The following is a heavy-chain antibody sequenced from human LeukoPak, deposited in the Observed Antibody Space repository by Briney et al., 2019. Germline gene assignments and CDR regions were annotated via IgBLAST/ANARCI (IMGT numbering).Heavy chain of an antibody. D-gene: IGHD3-9*01. CDR2: ITGSGDTP. Sequence: GGSLRLSCAASGFIFRNYAMSWVRQAPGKGLEWVSAITGSGDTPYYADSVKGRFTVSRDNSKNPLYVEMNTLRAEDTAVYYCAKWGDYDILTGYYVSDFWGQGTLVTVSS. J-gene: IGHJ4*02. CDR1: GFIFRNYA. V-gene: IGHV3-23*01. CDR3: AKWGDYDILTGYYVSDF.